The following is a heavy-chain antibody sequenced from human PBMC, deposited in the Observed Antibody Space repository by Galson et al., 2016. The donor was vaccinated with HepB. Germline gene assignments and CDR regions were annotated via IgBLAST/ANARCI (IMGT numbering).Heavy chain of an antibody. CDR2: IYRSGHS. V-gene: IGHV4-59*08. D-gene: IGHD2-15*01. J-gene: IGHJ5*02. CDR3: ASQGDPFKLLGYCTGGNCHSWFDP. Sequence: SETLSLTCTVSGGSVSGTYWSWIRQAPGKGLEWIGCIYRSGHSMSNPSLESRVTISIDTSQTHFSLRLNSVTAADTAVHYCASQGDPFKLLGYCTGGNCHSWFDPWGQGTQVTVSS. CDR1: GGSVSGTY.